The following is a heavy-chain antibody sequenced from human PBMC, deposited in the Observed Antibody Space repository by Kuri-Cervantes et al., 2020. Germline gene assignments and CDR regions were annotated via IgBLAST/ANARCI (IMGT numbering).Heavy chain of an antibody. J-gene: IGHJ6*02. V-gene: IGHV1-18*01. D-gene: IGHD3-10*01. CDR3: ARYREITMVRGVIIMGSYYYHGMDG. Sequence: ASVKVSCKASGYTLTSYGISWVRQAPGQGLEWMGWRSAYNGNTNYAQKPQGRVTMTTDTSTSTSYIELRSLRTEETAVYYCARYREITMVRGVIIMGSYYYHGMDGWGQGTTVTVSS. CDR1: GYTLTSYG. CDR2: RSAYNGNT.